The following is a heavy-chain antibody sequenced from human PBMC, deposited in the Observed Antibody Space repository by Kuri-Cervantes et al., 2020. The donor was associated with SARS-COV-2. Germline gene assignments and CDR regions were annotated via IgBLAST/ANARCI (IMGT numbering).Heavy chain of an antibody. CDR1: GGSISSGSYY. V-gene: IGHV4-61*09. CDR2: IYTSGST. J-gene: IGHJ5*02. D-gene: IGHD2-2*02. CDR3: ARQVPAAIRGRGFDP. Sequence: SETLSLTCTVSGGSISSGSYYWSWIRQPAGKGLEWIGYIYTSGSTNYNPSLKSRVTISVDTSKNQFSLKLSSVTAADTAVYYCARQVPAAIRGRGFDPWGQGTLVTVSS.